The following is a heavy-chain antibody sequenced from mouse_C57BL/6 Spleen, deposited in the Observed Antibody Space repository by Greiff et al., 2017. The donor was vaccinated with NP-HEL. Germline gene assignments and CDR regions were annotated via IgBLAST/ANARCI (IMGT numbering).Heavy chain of an antibody. CDR3: AREDVSSYAWFAY. D-gene: IGHD1-1*01. Sequence: QVQLQQSGAELARPGASVKMSCKASGYTFTSYTMHWVKQRPGQGLEWIGYINPSSGYTKYNQKFKDKATLTADKSSSTAYMQLSSLTSEDSAVYYCAREDVSSYAWFAYWGQGTLVTVSA. CDR1: GYTFTSYT. CDR2: INPSSGYT. J-gene: IGHJ3*01. V-gene: IGHV1-4*01.